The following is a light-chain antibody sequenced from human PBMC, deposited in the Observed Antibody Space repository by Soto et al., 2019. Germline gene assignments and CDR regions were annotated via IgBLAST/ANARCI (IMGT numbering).Light chain of an antibody. CDR1: QSISSW. J-gene: IGKJ1*01. CDR3: QQSYSTLTWT. V-gene: IGKV1-5*01. CDR2: DAS. Sequence: DIQMTQSPSTLSASVGDRVTITCRASQSISSWLAWYQQKPGKAPKLLIYDASTLHSGVPSRFSGSGSGADFTLTVSGLQPEDFATYYCQQSYSTLTWTFGQGTKVDIK.